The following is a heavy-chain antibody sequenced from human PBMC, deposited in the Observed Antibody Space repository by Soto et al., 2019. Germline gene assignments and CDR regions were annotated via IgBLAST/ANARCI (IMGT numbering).Heavy chain of an antibody. CDR2: ISAYSGNT. V-gene: IGHV1-18*01. CDR3: ARDATVVLLDY. CDR1: GYTFTSYG. D-gene: IGHD2-15*01. J-gene: IGHJ4*02. Sequence: GASVKVSCKASGYTFTSYGISWVRQAPGQGLERMGWISAYSGNTNYAQKLQGRVTITTDTSTSTAYMELRSLRSDDWAVYCGARDATVVLLDYWGQGPRVTVSS.